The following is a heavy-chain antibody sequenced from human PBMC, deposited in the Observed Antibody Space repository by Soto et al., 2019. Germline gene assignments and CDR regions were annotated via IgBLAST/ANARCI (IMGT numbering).Heavy chain of an antibody. CDR3: ARGLSAARYYYYGMDV. J-gene: IGHJ6*02. CDR1: GFTLSSYD. D-gene: IGHD2-2*01. V-gene: IGHV3-13*01. Sequence: GGSLRLSCAASGFTLSSYDMHWVRQATGKGLEWVSAIGTAGDTYYPGSVKGRFTISRENAKNSLYLQMHSLRAGDTAVYYCARGLSAARYYYYGMDVWGQGTTVTVSS. CDR2: IGTAGDT.